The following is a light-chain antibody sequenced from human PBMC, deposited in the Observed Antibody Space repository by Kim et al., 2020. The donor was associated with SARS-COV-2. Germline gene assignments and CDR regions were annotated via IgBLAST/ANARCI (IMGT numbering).Light chain of an antibody. V-gene: IGLV6-57*03. CDR3: QSYDVSTEV. CDR2: ENN. Sequence: GKTVTSPCTRSSGSIASKYVQWYQQRPGSAPTTVIYENNQRPSGVPDRFSGSIDTSSNSASLTISGLETEDAADYYCQSYDVSTEVFGGGTKVTVL. CDR1: SGSIASKY. J-gene: IGLJ3*02.